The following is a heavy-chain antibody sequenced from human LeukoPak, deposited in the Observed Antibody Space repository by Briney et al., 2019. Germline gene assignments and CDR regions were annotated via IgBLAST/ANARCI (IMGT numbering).Heavy chain of an antibody. CDR1: GYTFTGYY. V-gene: IGHV1-2*02. Sequence: ASVKVSCKASGYTFTGYYMHWVRQAPGQGLEWMGWINPNSGGTNYAQKFQGRVTMTRDTSISTAYMELSRLRSDDTAVYYCARVAIVVVPAAIGGFDYWGQGTLVTVSS. CDR2: INPNSGGT. CDR3: ARVAIVVVPAAIGGFDY. J-gene: IGHJ4*02. D-gene: IGHD2-2*01.